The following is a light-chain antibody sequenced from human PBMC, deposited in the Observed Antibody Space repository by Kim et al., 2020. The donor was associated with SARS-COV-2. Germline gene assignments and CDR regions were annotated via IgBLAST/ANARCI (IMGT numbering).Light chain of an antibody. CDR3: LQHTDFPWT. Sequence: DIQMTQSPFSLSASVGDRVTITCRASQGITNDLGWYQQKTGESPKRLIYAATNLQSGVPSRCSGSGSGTEFTLTISSLQPEDFARYYCLQHTDFPWTFGQGTKVDIK. CDR1: QGITND. J-gene: IGKJ1*01. CDR2: AAT. V-gene: IGKV1-17*01.